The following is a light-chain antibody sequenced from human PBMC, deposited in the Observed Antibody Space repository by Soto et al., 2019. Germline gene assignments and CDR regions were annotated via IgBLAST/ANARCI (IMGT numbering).Light chain of an antibody. J-gene: IGLJ7*01. Sequence: QSVLTQPPSASGTPGQRVTISCSGGSSNIGGNTVNWYQQLPRTAPKLLIYDNHQRPSGVPDRFSGSKSGTSASLAISGLQSEDEADYYCAAWDDSLNGPLFGGGTQLTVL. CDR2: DNH. CDR1: SSNIGGNT. V-gene: IGLV1-44*01. CDR3: AAWDDSLNGPL.